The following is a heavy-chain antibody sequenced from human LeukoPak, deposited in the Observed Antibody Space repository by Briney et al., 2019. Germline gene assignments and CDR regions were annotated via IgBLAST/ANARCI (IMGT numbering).Heavy chain of an antibody. CDR2: ISGSGDSA. CDR1: GFTFSSYA. CDR3: AKAVVTTGFDP. J-gene: IGHJ5*02. D-gene: IGHD2-21*02. V-gene: IGHV3-23*01. Sequence: PGGSLRLSCAASGFTFSSYAMSWVRQAPGNGPEWVSVISGSGDSAYYADSVRGRFTISRDNSRNTVYLQMNSLSADDTAIYYCAKAVVTTGFDPWGQGTLVTVSS.